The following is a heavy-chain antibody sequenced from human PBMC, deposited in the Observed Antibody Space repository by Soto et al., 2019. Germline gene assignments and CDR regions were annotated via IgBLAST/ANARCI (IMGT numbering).Heavy chain of an antibody. V-gene: IGHV4-34*01. D-gene: IGHD5-12*01. CDR2: IXXXGXT. J-gene: IGHJ3*02. CDR1: GGSFSGYY. CDR3: ARGRRWLQLRAFDI. Sequence: SETLSLTCAVYGGSFSGYYCSWIRQPPGKGLEWIGEIXXXGXTXXXPXXXXRVTISVDTSKNQFSLKLSSVTAADTAVYYCARGRRWLQLRAFDIWGRGTMVTVSS.